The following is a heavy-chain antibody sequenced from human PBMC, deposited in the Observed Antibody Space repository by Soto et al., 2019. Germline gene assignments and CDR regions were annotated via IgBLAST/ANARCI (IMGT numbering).Heavy chain of an antibody. V-gene: IGHV3-7*05. J-gene: IGHJ4*02. CDR3: ARDWRDLGIVATITDY. CDR1: GFTFSSYW. CDR2: IKQDGSEK. D-gene: IGHD5-12*01. Sequence: GGSLRLSCAASGFTFSSYWMSWVRQAPGKGLEWVANIKQDGSEKYYVDSVKGRFTISRDNAKNSLYLQMNSLRAEDTAVYYCARDWRDLGIVATITDYWGQGTLVTVSS.